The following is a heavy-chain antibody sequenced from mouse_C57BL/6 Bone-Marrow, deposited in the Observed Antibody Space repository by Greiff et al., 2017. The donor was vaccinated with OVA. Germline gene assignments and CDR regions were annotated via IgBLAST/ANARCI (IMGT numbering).Heavy chain of an antibody. D-gene: IGHD1-1*01. Sequence: QVHVKQPGAELVKPGASVKMSCKASGYTFTSYWITWVKQRPGQGLEWIGDIYPGSGSTNSNEKFKSKATLTVDTSSSTAYMQLSSLTSEDSAVYYCARRLDGSAWFAYWGQGTLVTVSA. J-gene: IGHJ3*01. CDR1: GYTFTSYW. CDR2: IYPGSGST. CDR3: ARRLDGSAWFAY. V-gene: IGHV1-55*01.